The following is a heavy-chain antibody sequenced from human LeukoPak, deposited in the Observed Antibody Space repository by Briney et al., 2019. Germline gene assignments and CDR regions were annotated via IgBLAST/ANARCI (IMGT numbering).Heavy chain of an antibody. V-gene: IGHV4-59*01. CDR1: GGSISSYY. CDR3: ARDQSDYDILTGYENWFDP. CDR2: TYYSGST. Sequence: SETLSLTCTVSGGSISSYYWTWIRQPPGKGLEWIGYTYYSGSTNYNPSLKSRVTISVDTSKNQFSLKLSSVTAADTAVYYCARDQSDYDILTGYENWFDPWGQGTLVTVSS. J-gene: IGHJ5*02. D-gene: IGHD3-9*01.